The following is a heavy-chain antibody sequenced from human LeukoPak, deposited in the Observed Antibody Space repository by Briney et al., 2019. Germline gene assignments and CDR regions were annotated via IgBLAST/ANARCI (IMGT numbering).Heavy chain of an antibody. CDR2: IGHFTGDI. J-gene: IGHJ4*01. D-gene: IGHD1-1*01. V-gene: IGHV3-21*01. CDR1: GFTFSGSA. CDR3: ARDPYTGSMFDY. Sequence: GGSLRLSCAASGFTFSGSAMHWVRQAPGKGLEWVAFIGHFTGDIFYADSVKGRFNISRDDAKDSVYLQMNSLRVDDTAVYFCARDPYTGSMFDYWGHGTLVTVSS.